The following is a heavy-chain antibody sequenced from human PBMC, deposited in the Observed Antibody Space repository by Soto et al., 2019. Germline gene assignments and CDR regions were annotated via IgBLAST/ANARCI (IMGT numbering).Heavy chain of an antibody. Sequence: GGSLRLSCAASGFTFSDYYMNWIRQAPGKGLEWLSYISSSATYAIYADSVKGRFTLSRDNAKNSLYLQMNSLRAEDTAVYYCAWNDSSGYLDSWGPGTLVTVSS. V-gene: IGHV3-11*06. CDR1: GFTFSDYY. D-gene: IGHD3-22*01. CDR2: ISSSATYA. CDR3: AWNDSSGYLDS. J-gene: IGHJ4*02.